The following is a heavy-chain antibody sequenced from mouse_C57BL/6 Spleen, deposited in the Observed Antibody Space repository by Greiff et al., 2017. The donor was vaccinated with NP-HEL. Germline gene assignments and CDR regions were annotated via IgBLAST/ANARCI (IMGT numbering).Heavy chain of an antibody. CDR2: ISSGGDYI. J-gene: IGHJ4*01. Sequence: EVKLVESGEGLVKPGGSLKLSCAASGFTFSSYAMSWVRQTPEKRLEWVAYISSGGDYIYYADTVKGRFTISRDNARNTLYLQMSSLKSEDTAMYYCTRGPYYGSSYVEYYAMDYWGQGTSVTVSS. CDR1: GFTFSSYA. V-gene: IGHV5-9-1*02. D-gene: IGHD1-1*01. CDR3: TRGPYYGSSYVEYYAMDY.